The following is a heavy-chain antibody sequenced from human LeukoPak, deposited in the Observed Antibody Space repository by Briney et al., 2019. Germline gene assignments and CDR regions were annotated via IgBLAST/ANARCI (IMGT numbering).Heavy chain of an antibody. CDR1: GGSISSSSYY. Sequence: PSETLSLTCTVSGGSISSSSYYWGWIRQPPGKGLEWIGSIYYSGSTYYNPSLKSRVTISVDTSKNQFSLKLSSVTAADTAVYYCASTINYGDYVDYWGQGTLVTVSS. D-gene: IGHD4-17*01. CDR2: IYYSGST. CDR3: ASTINYGDYVDY. J-gene: IGHJ4*02. V-gene: IGHV4-39*07.